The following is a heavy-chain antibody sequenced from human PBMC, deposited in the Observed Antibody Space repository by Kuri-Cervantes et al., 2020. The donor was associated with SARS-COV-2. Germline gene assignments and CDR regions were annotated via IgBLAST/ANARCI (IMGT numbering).Heavy chain of an antibody. CDR1: GFTFSSYS. Sequence: GESLKISCAASGFTFSSYSMNWVRQAPGKGLEWVSYISSSGSTIYYADSVKGRFTISRDNAKNSLYLQMNSLRAEDTAVYYCAKGGLYYYDSSGYLDYWAREPWSPSPQ. D-gene: IGHD3-22*01. CDR3: AKGGLYYYDSSGYLDY. J-gene: IGHJ4*02. CDR2: ISSSGSTI. V-gene: IGHV3-48*04.